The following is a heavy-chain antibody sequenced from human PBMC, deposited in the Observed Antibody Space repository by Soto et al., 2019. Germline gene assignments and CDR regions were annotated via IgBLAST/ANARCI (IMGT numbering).Heavy chain of an antibody. D-gene: IGHD5-12*01. Sequence: GGSLRLSCAASGFKFDDFTMHWVRLAPGKGLEWVSLINWDGTTRYYADSVKGRFTISRDNSKNSLYLQMNSLRTEDTAFYNCAKEMGTIYFDSWGQGALVTVSS. CDR3: AKEMGTIYFDS. V-gene: IGHV3-43*01. CDR2: INWDGTTR. CDR1: GFKFDDFT. J-gene: IGHJ4*02.